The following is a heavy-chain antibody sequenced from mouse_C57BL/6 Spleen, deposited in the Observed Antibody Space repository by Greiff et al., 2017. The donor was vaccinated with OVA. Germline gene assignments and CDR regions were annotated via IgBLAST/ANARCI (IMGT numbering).Heavy chain of an antibody. J-gene: IGHJ4*01. CDR3: AREGDYSNYPYAMDY. Sequence: QVQLQQPGAELVRPGSSVKLSCKASGYTFPSYWMDWVKQRPGQGLEWIGNIYPSDSETHYNQKFKDKATLTVDKSSSTAYMQLSSLTSEDSAVYYCAREGDYSNYPYAMDYWGQGTSVTVSS. CDR1: GYTFPSYW. D-gene: IGHD2-5*01. CDR2: IYPSDSET. V-gene: IGHV1-61*01.